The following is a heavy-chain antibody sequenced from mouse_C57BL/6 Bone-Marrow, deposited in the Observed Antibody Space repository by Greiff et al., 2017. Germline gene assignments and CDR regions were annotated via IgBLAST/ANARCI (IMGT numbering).Heavy chain of an antibody. CDR3: TRGGVTVVFDY. CDR1: GYTFTDYE. V-gene: IGHV1-15*01. J-gene: IGHJ2*01. Sequence: VKLMESGAELVRPGASVTLSCKASGYTFTDYEMHWVKQTPVHGLEWIGAIDPETGGTAYNQKFKGKAILTADKSSSTAYVELRSLTSEDSAVYYCTRGGVTVVFDYWGQGTTLTVSS. CDR2: IDPETGGT. D-gene: IGHD1-1*01.